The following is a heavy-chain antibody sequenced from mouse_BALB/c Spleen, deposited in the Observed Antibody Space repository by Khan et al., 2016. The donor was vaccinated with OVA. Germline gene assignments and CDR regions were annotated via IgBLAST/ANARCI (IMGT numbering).Heavy chain of an antibody. D-gene: IGHD2-1*01. CDR2: INPSNGRT. V-gene: IGHV1S81*02. CDR1: GYTFTTYW. Sequence: QVQLQQSGAELVKPGASVKLSCKASGYTFTTYWMHWVKQRPGQGLEWIGEINPSNGRTNNNEKFKSKATLTVDKSSTTAYMQLSSLTSEDSAVYYCAPLYYSWLADWGQGTLVTVSA. CDR3: APLYYSWLAD. J-gene: IGHJ3*01.